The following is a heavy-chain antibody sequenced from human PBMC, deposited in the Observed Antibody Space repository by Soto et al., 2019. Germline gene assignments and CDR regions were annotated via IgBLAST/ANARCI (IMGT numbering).Heavy chain of an antibody. CDR3: VTWASAHFDY. Sequence: EVQLLEXXXXXXQPGGSLRLACAASGFYPXTWVRQAPGTGLEWVSTIDHSGTNTHYADSVKGRFTISRDSSRNTVHLQMNSLRAADTALYYCVTWASAHFDYWGQGTPVTVSS. D-gene: IGHD3-16*01. V-gene: IGHV3-23*05. CDR1: GFYP. J-gene: IGHJ4*02. CDR2: IDHSGTNT.